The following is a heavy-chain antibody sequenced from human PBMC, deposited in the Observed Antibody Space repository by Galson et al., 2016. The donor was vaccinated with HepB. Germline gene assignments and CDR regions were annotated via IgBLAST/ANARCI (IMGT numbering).Heavy chain of an antibody. Sequence: SVKVSCKAFVNTFSSTGFTWVRQAPGQGLEWVGWISAYNGATSYAQDMQGRVTLTTDRSSNTAYLDLRNLSFDDTAIYYCARSPPIDYYCDDQYSWALLYWGQGTLVTVSS. D-gene: IGHD2-21*01. CDR3: ARSPPIDYYCDDQYSWALLY. V-gene: IGHV1-18*01. CDR1: VNTFSSTG. J-gene: IGHJ4*02. CDR2: ISAYNGAT.